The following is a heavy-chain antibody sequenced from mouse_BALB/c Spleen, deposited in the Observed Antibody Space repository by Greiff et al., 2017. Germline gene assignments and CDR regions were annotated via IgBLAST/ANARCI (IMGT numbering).Heavy chain of an antibody. D-gene: IGHD1-2*01. CDR2: IRNKANGYTT. Sequence: EVQLVESGGGLVQPGGSLRLSCATSGFTFTDYYMSWVRQPPGKALEWLGFIRNKANGYTTEYSASVKGRFTISRDNSQSILYLQMNTLRAEDSATYYCARTSYGYAGEDYWGQGTSVTVSS. J-gene: IGHJ4*01. CDR3: ARTSYGYAGEDY. CDR1: GFTFTDYY. V-gene: IGHV7-3*02.